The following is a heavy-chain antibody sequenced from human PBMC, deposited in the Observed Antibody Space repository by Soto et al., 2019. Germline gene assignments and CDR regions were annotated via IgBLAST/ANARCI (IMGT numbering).Heavy chain of an antibody. D-gene: IGHD3-10*01. Sequence: QVQLVESGGVVVQPGRSLRLSCAASGFTFSVYGMHWVRQAPGKGLEWVAVLSFDGSSAYYADSVKGRFTISGDNSKNTLYLQMNSLRPEDTAIYYCAKNHLVDLWFGEPQLFNWGQGTLVTVSS. CDR2: LSFDGSSA. V-gene: IGHV3-30*18. J-gene: IGHJ4*02. CDR3: AKNHLVDLWFGEPQLFN. CDR1: GFTFSVYG.